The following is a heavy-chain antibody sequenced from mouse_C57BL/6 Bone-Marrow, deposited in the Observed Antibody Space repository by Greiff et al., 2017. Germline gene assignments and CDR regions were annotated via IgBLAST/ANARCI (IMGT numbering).Heavy chain of an antibody. Sequence: DVKLVESGGGLVQPGESLKLSCESNEYEFPSHDMSWVRKTPEKRLELVAAINSDGGSTYYPDTMERRFLISRDNTTKTLYLQMSSLRSEDTALYYCARRVATLYWYFDGWGTGTTVTVSS. D-gene: IGHD1-1*01. CDR3: ARRVATLYWYFDG. CDR2: INSDGGST. J-gene: IGHJ1*03. CDR1: EYEFPSHD. V-gene: IGHV5-2*03.